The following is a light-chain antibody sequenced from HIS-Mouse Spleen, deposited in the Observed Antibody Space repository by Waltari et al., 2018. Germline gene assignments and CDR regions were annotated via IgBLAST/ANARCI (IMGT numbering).Light chain of an antibody. CDR1: SGINVGTYR. CDR2: YKSDSDK. V-gene: IGLV5-45*03. Sequence: QAVLTQPSSLSASPGASASLTCTLRSGINVGTYRIYWYQQKPGSPPQYLLRYKSDSDKQQGSGVPGRFFGSKDASANAGILLISGLQSEDEADYYCMIWHSSAWVFGGGTKLTVL. J-gene: IGLJ3*02. CDR3: MIWHSSAWV.